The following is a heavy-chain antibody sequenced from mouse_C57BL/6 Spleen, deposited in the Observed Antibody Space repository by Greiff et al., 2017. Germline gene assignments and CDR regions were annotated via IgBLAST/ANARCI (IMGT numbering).Heavy chain of an antibody. CDR1: GFTFTDYY. V-gene: IGHV7-3*01. D-gene: IGHD4-1*01. Sequence: VQGVESGGGLVQPGGSLSLSCAASGFTFTDYYMSWVRQPPGKALEWLGFIRKKANGYTTEYSASVKGRFTISRDNSQSILYLQMNALRAEDSAAYGSAKYRGSLGYFDVWGTGTTVTVSS. CDR3: AKYRGSLGYFDV. CDR2: IRKKANGYTT. J-gene: IGHJ1*03.